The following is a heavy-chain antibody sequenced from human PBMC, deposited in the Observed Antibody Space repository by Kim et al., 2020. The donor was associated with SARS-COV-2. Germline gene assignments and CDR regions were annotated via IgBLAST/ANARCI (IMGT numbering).Heavy chain of an antibody. J-gene: IGHJ4*02. CDR1: GFTFSSYA. D-gene: IGHD1-26*01. CDR2: ISYDGSNK. V-gene: IGHV3-30-3*01. Sequence: GGSLRLSCAASGFTFSSYAMHWVRQAPGKGLEWVAVISYDGSNKYYADSVKGRFTISRDNSKNTLYLQMNSLRAEDTAVYYCARLSGSSLDYWGQGTLVTVSS. CDR3: ARLSGSSLDY.